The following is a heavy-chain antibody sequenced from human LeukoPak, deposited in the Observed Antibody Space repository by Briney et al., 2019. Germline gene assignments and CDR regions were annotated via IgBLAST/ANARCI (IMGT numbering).Heavy chain of an antibody. CDR1: GFTFGNYW. D-gene: IGHD4-23*01. Sequence: GGSLRLPCAASGFTFGNYWMSWVRQAPGKGLEWVANIKQDGSDKYYVDSVTGRFIISRDNANNSLYLQMNSLRAEDTAVYYCATFTVVDDAFDIWGQGTMVTVSS. V-gene: IGHV3-7*03. CDR3: ATFTVVDDAFDI. J-gene: IGHJ3*02. CDR2: IKQDGSDK.